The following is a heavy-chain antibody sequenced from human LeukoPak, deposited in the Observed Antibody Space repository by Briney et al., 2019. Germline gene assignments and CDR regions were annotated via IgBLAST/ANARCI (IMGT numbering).Heavy chain of an antibody. CDR2: FDPEDGET. D-gene: IGHD4-17*01. V-gene: IGHV1-24*01. Sequence: ASVKVSCKVSGYTLTELSMHWVRQAPGKGLEWMGGFDPEDGETIYAQKFQGRVTMTEDTSTDTAYMELSSLRSEDTAVYYCATRFLSYGVYAFDYWGQGTLVTVSS. J-gene: IGHJ4*02. CDR3: ATRFLSYGVYAFDY. CDR1: GYTLTELS.